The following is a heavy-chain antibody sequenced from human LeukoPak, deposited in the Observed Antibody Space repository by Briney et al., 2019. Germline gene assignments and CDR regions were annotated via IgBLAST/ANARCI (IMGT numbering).Heavy chain of an antibody. Sequence: SETLSLTCTVPGGSISSSAYHWGWIRQPPGKGLEWIGSMYSSGSTYYNPSLKSRVTISVDTSKNQFSLKLSSVTAADTAVYYCARSGSGYLRYYFDYWGQGTLVTVSS. CDR1: GGSISSSAYH. CDR2: MYSSGST. CDR3: ARSGSGYLRYYFDY. V-gene: IGHV4-39*07. D-gene: IGHD5-12*01. J-gene: IGHJ4*02.